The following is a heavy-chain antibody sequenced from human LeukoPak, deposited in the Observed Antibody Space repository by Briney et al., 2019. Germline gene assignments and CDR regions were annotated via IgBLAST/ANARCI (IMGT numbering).Heavy chain of an antibody. D-gene: IGHD3-22*01. CDR1: GGTFSSYA. CDR3: ARDAYDSSGYYPYYFDY. J-gene: IGHJ4*02. CDR2: IIPISGTA. V-gene: IGHV1-69*05. Sequence: SVKVSCKASGGTFSSYAISWVRQAPGQGLEWMGGIIPISGTANYAQKFQGRVTITTDESTSTAYMELSSLRSEDTAVYYCARDAYDSSGYYPYYFDYWGQGTLVTVSS.